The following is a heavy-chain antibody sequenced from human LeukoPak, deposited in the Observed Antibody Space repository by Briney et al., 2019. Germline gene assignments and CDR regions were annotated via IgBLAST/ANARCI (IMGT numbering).Heavy chain of an antibody. CDR2: INPNSGGT. CDR3: ARAFGVTVDY. J-gene: IGHJ4*02. CDR1: GYTFTFYY. D-gene: IGHD3-16*01. Sequence: ASVTVSCKASGYTFTFYYMHWVRQAPGQGLEWMGWINPNSGGTNYAQKFQGRVTMTRDTSISTAYMELSRLRSDDTAVYYCARAFGVTVDYWGQGTLVTVSS. V-gene: IGHV1-2*02.